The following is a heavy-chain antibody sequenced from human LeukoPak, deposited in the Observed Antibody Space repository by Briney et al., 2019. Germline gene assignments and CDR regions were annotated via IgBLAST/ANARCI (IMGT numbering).Heavy chain of an antibody. CDR1: GGSISSSSYY. D-gene: IGHD3-22*01. Sequence: SETLSLTCTVSGGSISSSSYYWGWIRQPPGKGLEWIGSIYYSGSTYYNPSLKSRVTISVDTSKNQFSLKLSSVTAADTAVYYCTILGGITMIEKAWGQGTLVTVSS. J-gene: IGHJ5*02. CDR2: IYYSGST. V-gene: IGHV4-39*07. CDR3: TILGGITMIEKA.